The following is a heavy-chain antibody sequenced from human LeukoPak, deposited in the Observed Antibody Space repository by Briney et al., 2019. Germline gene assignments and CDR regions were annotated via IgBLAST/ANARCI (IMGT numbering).Heavy chain of an antibody. D-gene: IGHD3-22*01. CDR1: GYTFTSYA. CDR2: INGGSGNT. CDR3: ANPRYDSSGYYYVD. Sequence: VASVKVSCKASGYTFTSYAMHWVRQAPGQRLDWMGWINGGSGNTKYSPEFQGRVTITRDTSASTGYMELSSLRSEDTAVYYCANPRYDSSGYYYVDWGQGTLVTVSS. V-gene: IGHV1-3*01. J-gene: IGHJ4*02.